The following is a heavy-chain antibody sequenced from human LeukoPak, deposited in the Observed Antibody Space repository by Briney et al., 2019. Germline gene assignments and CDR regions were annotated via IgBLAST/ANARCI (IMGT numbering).Heavy chain of an antibody. CDR1: GYSINTGYY. Sequence: PSETLSLTCTVSGYSINTGYYWGWIRQPPGKGLEWIGTIYHSGSTYYNPSLKSRVTISVDTSKNQFSLKLSSVTAADTAVYYCAREGVVFDYWGQGTLVTVSS. D-gene: IGHD2-2*01. V-gene: IGHV4-38-2*02. CDR2: IYHSGST. CDR3: AREGVVFDY. J-gene: IGHJ4*02.